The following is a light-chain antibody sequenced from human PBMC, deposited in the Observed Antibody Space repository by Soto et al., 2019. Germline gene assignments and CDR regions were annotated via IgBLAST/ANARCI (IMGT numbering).Light chain of an antibody. J-gene: IGLJ2*01. CDR1: SSDVGGYNY. V-gene: IGLV2-14*01. Sequence: QSALTQPASVSGSPGQSITISCTGTSSDVGGYNYVSWYQQHPGKAPKLMIFDVINRPSGVSNRFSGSKSGNTASLTISGLQAQDEADYYCSSYTTGSPLFGGGTKLTVL. CDR2: DVI. CDR3: SSYTTGSPL.